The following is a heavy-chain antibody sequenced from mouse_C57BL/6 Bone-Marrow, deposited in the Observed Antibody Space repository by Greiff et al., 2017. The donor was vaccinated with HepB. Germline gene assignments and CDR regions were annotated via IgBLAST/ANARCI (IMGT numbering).Heavy chain of an antibody. CDR3: TRPPYDYDAGYYAMDY. J-gene: IGHJ4*01. D-gene: IGHD2-4*01. CDR2: IRNKANNHAT. V-gene: IGHV6-6*01. CDR1: GFTFSDAW. Sequence: EVQWVESGGGLVQPGGSMKLSCAASGFTFSDAWMDWVRQSPEKGLEWVAEIRNKANNHATYYAESVKGRFTISRDDSKSSVYLQMNSLRAEDTGIYYCTRPPYDYDAGYYAMDYWGQGTSVTVSS.